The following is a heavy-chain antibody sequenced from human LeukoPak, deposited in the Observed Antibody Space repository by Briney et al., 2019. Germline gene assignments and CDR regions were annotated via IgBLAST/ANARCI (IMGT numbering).Heavy chain of an antibody. D-gene: IGHD4-17*01. CDR3: ARDDDYGGPYYFDY. CDR1: GGSISSGSYY. Sequence: SETLSLTCTVSGGSISSGSYYWSWIRQPPGKGLEWIGYIYYSGSTNYNPSLKSRVTISVDTSKNQFSLKLSSVTAADTAVYYCARDDDYGGPYYFDYWGQGTLVTVSS. J-gene: IGHJ4*02. V-gene: IGHV4-61*01. CDR2: IYYSGST.